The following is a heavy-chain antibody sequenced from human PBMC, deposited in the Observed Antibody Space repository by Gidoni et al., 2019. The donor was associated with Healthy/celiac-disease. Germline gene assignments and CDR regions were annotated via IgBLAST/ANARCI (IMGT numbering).Heavy chain of an antibody. CDR1: GFTSSSYA. V-gene: IGHV3-30*04. CDR2: ISYDGSNK. CDR3: ARGYYDSSGTVFDY. D-gene: IGHD3-22*01. Sequence: QVQLVESGGGVVQPGRSLRLSCAASGFTSSSYAMHWVRQAPGKGLEWVAVISYDGSNKYYADSVKGRFTISRDNSKNTLYLQMNSLRAEDTAVYYCARGYYDSSGTVFDYWGQGTLVTVSS. J-gene: IGHJ4*02.